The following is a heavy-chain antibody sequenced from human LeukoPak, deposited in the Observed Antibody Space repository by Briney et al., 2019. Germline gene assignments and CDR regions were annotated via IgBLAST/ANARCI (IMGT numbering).Heavy chain of an antibody. CDR2: IYNSEST. CDR1: GGSIRNFY. J-gene: IGHJ5*02. Sequence: PSETLSLTCTVSGGSIRNFYWSWIRQPPGKGPEWIGYIYNSESTNYNPSLKSRVTISADTSKNQFSLRLTSVTAADTGVYYCASLRGSSSNWFDPWGQGTLVTVSS. V-gene: IGHV4-59*08. CDR3: ASLRGSSSNWFDP. D-gene: IGHD6-6*01.